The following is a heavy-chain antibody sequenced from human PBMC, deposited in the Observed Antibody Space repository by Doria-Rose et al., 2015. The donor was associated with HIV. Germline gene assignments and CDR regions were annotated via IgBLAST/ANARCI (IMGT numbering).Heavy chain of an antibody. J-gene: IGHJ3*02. D-gene: IGHD4-17*01. CDR1: GFIFSDYY. CDR3: AKNPSMTTESTFDI. Sequence: QVQLVESGGALVKPGGSLRLSCAASGFIFSDYYMSWIRQPPGKGLEWVSYISHSSNTIYYADSVRGRFTISRDNAKNSLYLHMNSLRAEDTAVYYCAKNPSMTTESTFDIWGQGTMVTVSS. CDR2: ISHSSNTI. V-gene: IGHV3-11*01.